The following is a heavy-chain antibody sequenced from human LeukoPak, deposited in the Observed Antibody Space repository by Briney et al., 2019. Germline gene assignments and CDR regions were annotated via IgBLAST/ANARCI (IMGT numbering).Heavy chain of an antibody. D-gene: IGHD2-2*01. CDR1: GGSFSGYY. J-gene: IGHJ6*02. V-gene: IGHV4-34*01. Sequence: SETLSLTCAVYGGSFSGYYWSWIRQPPGKGLEWIGEINHSGSTNYNPSLKSRVTISVDTFKNQFSLKLSSVTAADTAVYYCARGRRVPAAPYYYYGMDVWGQGTTVTVSS. CDR3: ARGRRVPAAPYYYYGMDV. CDR2: INHSGST.